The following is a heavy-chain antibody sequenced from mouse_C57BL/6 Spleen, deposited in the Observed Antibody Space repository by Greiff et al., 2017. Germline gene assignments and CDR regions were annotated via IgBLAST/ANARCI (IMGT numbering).Heavy chain of an antibody. D-gene: IGHD1-1*02. J-gene: IGHJ3*01. CDR3: AREVYGSYSFAY. Sequence: QVQLQQPGAELVRPGTSVKLSCKASGYTFTSYWMHWVKQRPGQGLEWIGVIDPSGSYTNYNQKFKGKATLTVDTSSSTAYMHLSSLTSEDSAVYCCAREVYGSYSFAYWGQGTLVTVSA. V-gene: IGHV1-59*01. CDR1: GYTFTSYW. CDR2: IDPSGSYT.